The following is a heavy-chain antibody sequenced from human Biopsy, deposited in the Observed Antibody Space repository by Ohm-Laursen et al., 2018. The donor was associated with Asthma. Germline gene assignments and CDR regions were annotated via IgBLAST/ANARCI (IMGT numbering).Heavy chain of an antibody. CDR3: ANYEVVTAILPMDV. V-gene: IGHV3-30*18. CDR2: ISYDGGNK. J-gene: IGHJ6*02. D-gene: IGHD2-21*02. CDR1: GFTFSSYW. Sequence: SLRLSCAAFGFTFSSYWMSWVRQAPGRGLEWVAVISYDGGNKYYGDSVKGRFTISRDNSKNTLYLQMNSLRAEDTAVYYCANYEVVTAILPMDVWGQGTTVTVSS.